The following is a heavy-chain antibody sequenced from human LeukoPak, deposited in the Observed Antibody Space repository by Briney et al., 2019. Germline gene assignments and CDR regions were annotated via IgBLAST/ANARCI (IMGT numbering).Heavy chain of an antibody. CDR2: ISSSSNKI. CDR1: GFTFSNYA. V-gene: IGHV3-48*02. CDR3: ARSDLRFLELLDY. Sequence: GGSLRLSCAASGFTFSNYAMNWVRQAPGKGLEWVSYISSSSNKIYYADSVKGRFITSRDNAKNSLYLQMNSLRDEDTAVYYCARSDLRFLELLDYWGQGTLVTVSS. J-gene: IGHJ4*02. D-gene: IGHD3-3*01.